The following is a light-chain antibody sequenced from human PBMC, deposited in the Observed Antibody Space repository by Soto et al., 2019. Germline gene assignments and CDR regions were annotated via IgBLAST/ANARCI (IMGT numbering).Light chain of an antibody. CDR2: GNS. CDR1: SSNIGAGYD. V-gene: IGLV1-40*01. J-gene: IGLJ3*02. Sequence: QSVLTQPPSVSGAPGQRVTISCTGSSSNIGAGYDVHWYQQLPGTAPKLLIFGNSNRPSGVTDRFFGAKSGTSASLAITGRQAEDEADYYCQSYDSSLSRVFGGGTKLTVL. CDR3: QSYDSSLSRV.